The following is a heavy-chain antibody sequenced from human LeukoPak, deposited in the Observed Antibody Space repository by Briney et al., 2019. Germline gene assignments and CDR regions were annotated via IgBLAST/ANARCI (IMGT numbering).Heavy chain of an antibody. Sequence: GGSLRLSCAAAGFMFSSNWMSWVRLAPGKGLEWVANIKEDGTETYYVDSVKGRFTISRDNAKNSLYLQMNSLRVEDTAVYYCAKEGRSLQTYWGQGTLVTVSS. J-gene: IGHJ4*02. V-gene: IGHV3-7*03. CDR1: GFMFSSNW. D-gene: IGHD5-24*01. CDR2: IKEDGTET. CDR3: AKEGRSLQTY.